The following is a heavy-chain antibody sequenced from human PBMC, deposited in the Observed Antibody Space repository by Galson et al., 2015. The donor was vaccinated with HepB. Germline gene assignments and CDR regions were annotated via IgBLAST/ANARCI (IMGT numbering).Heavy chain of an antibody. Sequence: SLRLACAASGFTFSTYAMSGVRQTPGEGLQWVSSIDHDGGSPNYVDSVKGRFTLSRDNSKNTLHLQMNSLRADDTAVYYCAKATSNGEGYWYFDLWGRGTLVTASS. CDR3: AKATSNGEGYWYFDL. D-gene: IGHD2-8*01. J-gene: IGHJ2*01. CDR2: IDHDGGSP. CDR1: GFTFSTYA. V-gene: IGHV3-23*01.